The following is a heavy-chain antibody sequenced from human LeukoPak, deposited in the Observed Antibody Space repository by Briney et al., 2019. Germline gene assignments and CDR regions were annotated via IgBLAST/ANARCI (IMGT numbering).Heavy chain of an antibody. CDR1: GFTFSSYA. CDR3: AKNSMQTIFDY. CDR2: ISYDGSNK. J-gene: IGHJ4*02. Sequence: GGSLRLSCAASGFTFSSYAMHWVRQAPGKGLEWVAVISYDGSNKYYADSVKGRFTISRDNSKNTLYLQMNSLRAEDTAVYYCAKNSMQTIFDYWGQGTLVTVSS. V-gene: IGHV3-30*18. D-gene: IGHD2/OR15-2a*01.